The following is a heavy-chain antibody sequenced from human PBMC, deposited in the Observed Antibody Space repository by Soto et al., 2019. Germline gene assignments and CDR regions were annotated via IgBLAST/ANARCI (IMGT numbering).Heavy chain of an antibody. CDR3: AREWSTIVVVIPFDY. V-gene: IGHV3-30-3*01. Sequence: GGSLRLSCAASGFTFSSYAMHWVRQAPGKGLEWVAVISYDGSNKYYADSVKGRFTISRDNSKNTLYLQMNSLRAEDTAVYYCAREWSTIVVVIPFDYWGQGTLVTVSS. J-gene: IGHJ4*02. CDR2: ISYDGSNK. D-gene: IGHD3-22*01. CDR1: GFTFSSYA.